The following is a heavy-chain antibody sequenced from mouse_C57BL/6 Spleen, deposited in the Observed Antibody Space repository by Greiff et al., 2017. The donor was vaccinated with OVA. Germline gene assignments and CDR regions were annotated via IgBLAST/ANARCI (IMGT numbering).Heavy chain of an antibody. CDR3: TSFYYCGSWFAY. CDR2: ISLKSDNYAT. CDR1: GYTFSNYW. V-gene: IGHV6-3*01. J-gene: IGHJ3*01. Sequence: EVKVEESGGGLVQPGGSMTLSCVASGYTFSNYWMNWVSQSPVKGLEWVAQISLKSDNYATHYAVSVKGRFTISRDDSKSSVYLQMNNLRAEDTGIYYCTSFYYCGSWFAYWGQGTLVTVSA. D-gene: IGHD1-1*01.